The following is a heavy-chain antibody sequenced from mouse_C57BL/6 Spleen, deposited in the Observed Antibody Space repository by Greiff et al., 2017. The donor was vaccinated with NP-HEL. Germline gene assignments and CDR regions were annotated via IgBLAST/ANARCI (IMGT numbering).Heavy chain of an antibody. J-gene: IGHJ2*01. CDR1: GFTFSSYG. CDR3: ASDWDAGY. Sequence: DVKLVESGGDLVKPGGSLKLSCAASGFTFSSYGMSWVRQTPDKRLEWVATISSGGSYTYYPDSVKGRFTISRDNAKNTLYLQMSSLKSEDTAMYYCASDWDAGYWGQGTTLTVSS. CDR2: ISSGGSYT. D-gene: IGHD4-1*01. V-gene: IGHV5-6*02.